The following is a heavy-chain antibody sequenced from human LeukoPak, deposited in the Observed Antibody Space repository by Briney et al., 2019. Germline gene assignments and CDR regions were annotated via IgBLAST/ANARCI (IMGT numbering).Heavy chain of an antibody. V-gene: IGHV3-30*02. CDR1: GFTFSSYG. CDR2: IRYDGSNK. CDR3: ARGARSGGSCYVD. J-gene: IGHJ4*02. Sequence: GGSLRLSCAASGFTFSSYGMHWVRQAPGKGLEWVAFIRYDGSNKYYADSVKGRFTISRDNSKNTLYLQMNSLRAEDTALYSCARGARSGGSCYVDWGQGTLVTVSS. D-gene: IGHD2-15*01.